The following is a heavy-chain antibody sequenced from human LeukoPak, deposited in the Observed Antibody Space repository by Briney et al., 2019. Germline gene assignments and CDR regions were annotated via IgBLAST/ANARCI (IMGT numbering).Heavy chain of an antibody. CDR3: ARDSHYYDSSGYYRGYFDY. CDR1: GFTFSSYA. J-gene: IGHJ4*02. CDR2: ISYDGSNK. V-gene: IGHV3-30*04. Sequence: GRSLRLSCAASGFTFSSYAMHWVRQAPGKGLEWVAVISYDGSNKYYADSVKGRFTISSDNSKNTLYLQMNSLRAEDTAVYYCARDSHYYDSSGYYRGYFDYWGQGTLVTVSS. D-gene: IGHD3-22*01.